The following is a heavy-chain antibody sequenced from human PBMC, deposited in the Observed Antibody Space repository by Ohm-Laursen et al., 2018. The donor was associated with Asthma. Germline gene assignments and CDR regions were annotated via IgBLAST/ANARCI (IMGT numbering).Heavy chain of an antibody. V-gene: IGHV4-31*03. Sequence: TLSLTCTVSGGYVTSGPYYWSWIRQPPGKGLEWIGYIYSSGMTYYISSLKSRMTISLDTSKNQFSLNLRSVTAADTAVYYCAKRPPHFLHWFDPRGQGTLVTGSS. CDR2: IYSSGMT. CDR3: AKRPPHFLHWFDP. CDR1: GGYVTSGPYY. J-gene: IGHJ5*02.